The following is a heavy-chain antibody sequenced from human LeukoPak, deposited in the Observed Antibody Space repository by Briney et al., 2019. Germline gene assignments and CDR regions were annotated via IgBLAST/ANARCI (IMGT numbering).Heavy chain of an antibody. V-gene: IGHV4-4*07. D-gene: IGHD3-22*01. J-gene: IGHJ1*01. CDR1: GGSISSYY. Sequence: PSETLSLTCTVSGGSISSYYWSWIRQPAGKGLEWIGRMFPSGNTNYNPSLNSRVTMSVDTSKNQFSLKLSSVTAADTAVYYCARGRDDYDSSGYLPFQHWGQGTLVSVSS. CDR2: MFPSGNT. CDR3: ARGRDDYDSSGYLPFQH.